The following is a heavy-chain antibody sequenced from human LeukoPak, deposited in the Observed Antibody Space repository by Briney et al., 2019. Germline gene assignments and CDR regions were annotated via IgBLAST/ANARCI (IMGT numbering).Heavy chain of an antibody. D-gene: IGHD6-6*01. CDR3: ARSYSSSYRFDY. Sequence: SETLSLTCTVSGGSISSYYWSWIRQPPGKGLEWIGYIYTSGSTNYNPSLKSRVTISVDTSKNQFSLKLSSVTAADTAVYYCARSYSSSYRFDYWGQGTLVTVSS. CDR2: IYTSGST. V-gene: IGHV4-4*09. J-gene: IGHJ4*02. CDR1: GGSISSYY.